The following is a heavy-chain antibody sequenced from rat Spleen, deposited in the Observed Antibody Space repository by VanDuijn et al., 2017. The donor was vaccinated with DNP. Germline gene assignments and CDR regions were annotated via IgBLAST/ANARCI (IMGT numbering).Heavy chain of an antibody. V-gene: IGHV5-25*01. CDR3: ARQSAIYYYGYVPTFFDY. CDR2: ISTGGVNT. Sequence: EVQLVESGGGLVQPGRSLKLSCAASGFTFSNYYMAWVRQAPTKGLEWVASISTGGVNTYYRDSVRGRFTISRDNAKSTLYLQMNRLRSEDTATYYCARQSAIYYYGYVPTFFDYWGQGVMVAVSS. J-gene: IGHJ2*01. D-gene: IGHD1-12*01. CDR1: GFTFSNYY.